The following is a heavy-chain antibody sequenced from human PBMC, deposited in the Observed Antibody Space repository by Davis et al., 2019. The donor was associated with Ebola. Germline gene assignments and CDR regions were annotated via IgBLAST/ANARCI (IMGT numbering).Heavy chain of an antibody. CDR3: TRVSLGPTGDY. V-gene: IGHV3-7*03. CDR1: GFTFTTSW. Sequence: PGGSLRLSCAASGFTFTTSWMNWVRQAPGKGLEWVANIKPDGSEGYYVDSVKGRFTISRDNAKSSLYLQLSSLRAEDTAVYYCTRVSLGPTGDYWGQGTLVTVSS. D-gene: IGHD1-14*01. CDR2: IKPDGSEG. J-gene: IGHJ4*02.